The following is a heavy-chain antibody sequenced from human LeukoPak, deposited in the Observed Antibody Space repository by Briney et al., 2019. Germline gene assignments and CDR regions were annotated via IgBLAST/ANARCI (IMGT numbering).Heavy chain of an antibody. CDR1: GFTVSSNY. D-gene: IGHD6-19*01. CDR3: ARDLKTSGWYGDFDY. Sequence: GGSLRLSCVASGFTVSSNYMSGGRQAPGKGLEGVSATLSGGSTLSADRVTARFTIHRDNSKNTVYLAMNSLRDEDTAVYYCARDLKTSGWYGDFDYWGQRTLVTVSS. J-gene: IGHJ4*02. CDR2: TLSGGST. V-gene: IGHV3-53*01.